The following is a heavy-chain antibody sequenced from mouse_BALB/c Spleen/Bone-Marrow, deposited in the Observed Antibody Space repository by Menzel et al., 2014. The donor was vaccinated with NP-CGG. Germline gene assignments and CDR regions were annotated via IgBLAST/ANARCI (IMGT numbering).Heavy chain of an antibody. CDR1: GFTFTDYY. V-gene: IGHV7-3*02. J-gene: IGHJ2*01. CDR3: ARDKGRVFFDY. Sequence: EVKLMESGGGLVQPGGSLRLSCATSGFTFTDYYMNWVRQPPGKALEWLGFIRNKASGYTTEYSASVKSRFTISRDNSQNILYLQMNTLRVDDSATYYCARDKGRVFFDYWGQGTTLTVSS. CDR2: IRNKASGYTT.